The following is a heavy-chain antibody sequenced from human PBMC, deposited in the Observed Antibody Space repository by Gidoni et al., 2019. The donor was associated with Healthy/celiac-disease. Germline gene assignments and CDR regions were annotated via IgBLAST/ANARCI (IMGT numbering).Heavy chain of an antibody. V-gene: IGHV4-61*02. J-gene: IGHJ3*02. D-gene: IGHD1-20*01. CDR1: GCSISSGSYY. CDR2: IYTSGST. CDR3: AGRITGTTSI. Sequence: QVQLQESGPGLVKPSQTLSLTCTVPGCSISSGSYYWSWIRQPAGKGLEWIGRIYTSGSTNYNPSLKSRVTISVDTSKNQFSLKLSSVTAADTAVYYCAGRITGTTSIWGQGTMVTVSS.